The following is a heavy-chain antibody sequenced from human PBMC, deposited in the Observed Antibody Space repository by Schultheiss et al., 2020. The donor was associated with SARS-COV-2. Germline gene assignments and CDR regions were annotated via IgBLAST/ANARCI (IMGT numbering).Heavy chain of an antibody. CDR1: GYSFTSYW. CDR3: ASRGYGGNPAFDAFDI. D-gene: IGHD4-23*01. CDR2: IYVGDSDT. J-gene: IGHJ3*02. V-gene: IGHV5-51*01. Sequence: GSLRLSCKGSGYSFTSYWIGWVRQMPGKGLEWMGIIYVGDSDTRYSPSFQGQVTISADKSISTAYLQWSSLKASDTAMYYCASRGYGGNPAFDAFDIWGQGTMVTVSS.